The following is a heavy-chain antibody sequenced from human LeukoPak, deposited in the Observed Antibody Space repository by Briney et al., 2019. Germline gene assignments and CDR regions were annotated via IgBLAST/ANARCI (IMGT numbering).Heavy chain of an antibody. CDR3: ARGGWYLDY. V-gene: IGHV4-59*11. Sequence: SETLSLTFTVSGHSISSHYWSWIRQPPGKGLEWVDYINNNGATTYNPSLKSRITTSLDTSKNQFSLKLNSVTAADTAVYYCARGGWYLDYWGQGTLVTVSS. CDR1: GHSISSHY. D-gene: IGHD6-19*01. J-gene: IGHJ4*02. CDR2: INNNGAT.